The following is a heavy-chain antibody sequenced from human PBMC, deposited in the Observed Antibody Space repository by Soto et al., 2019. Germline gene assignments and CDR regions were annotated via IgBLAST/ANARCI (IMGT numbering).Heavy chain of an antibody. Sequence: ASVKVSCKASGYTFTSYGISWVRQAPGQGLEWMGWISAYNGNTNYAQKLQGRVTMTTDTSTSTAYMELRSLRSDDTAVYYCARAPIGTSYYYYYGMDFWGQGTTVPGSS. D-gene: IGHD1-1*01. CDR1: GYTFTSYG. J-gene: IGHJ6*02. CDR2: ISAYNGNT. V-gene: IGHV1-18*01. CDR3: ARAPIGTSYYYYYGMDF.